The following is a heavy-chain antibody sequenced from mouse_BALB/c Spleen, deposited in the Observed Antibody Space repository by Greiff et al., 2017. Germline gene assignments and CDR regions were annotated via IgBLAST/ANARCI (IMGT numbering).Heavy chain of an antibody. Sequence: EVKVVESGGGLVQPGGSLRLSCATSGFTFTDYYMSWVRQPPGKALEWLGFIRNKANGYTTEYSASVKGRFTISRDNSQSILYLQMNTLRAEDSATYYCARSMIRGAWFAYWGQGTLVTVSA. CDR3: ARSMIRGAWFAY. J-gene: IGHJ3*01. CDR2: IRNKANGYTT. CDR1: GFTFTDYY. V-gene: IGHV7-3*02. D-gene: IGHD2-4*01.